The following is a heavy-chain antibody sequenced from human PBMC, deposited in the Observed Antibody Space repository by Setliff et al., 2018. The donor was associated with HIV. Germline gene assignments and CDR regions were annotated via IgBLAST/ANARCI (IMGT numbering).Heavy chain of an antibody. CDR1: GFSFDVYA. J-gene: IGHJ4*02. D-gene: IGHD5-18*01. CDR3: ARDTNSYGPSDN. Sequence: GGSLRLSCGASGFSFDVYAMNWVRQAPGKGLEWVSGIRAGGESTDYADSVKGRFTISRDNSKNTLYLQMKSLRAEDTAVYYCARDTNSYGPSDNWGQGTLVTVSS. CDR2: IRAGGEST. V-gene: IGHV3-23*01.